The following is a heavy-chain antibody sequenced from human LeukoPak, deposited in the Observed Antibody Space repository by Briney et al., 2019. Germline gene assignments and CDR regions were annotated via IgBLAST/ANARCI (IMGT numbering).Heavy chain of an antibody. CDR3: ARGLYASGTYCNFFDH. CDR2: IFNGGST. CDR1: GFSVSSNY. D-gene: IGHD3-10*01. Sequence: GGSLRLSCAASGFSVSSNYMTWVRQAPGKGLEWVSVIFNGGSTYYADSVRGRFTISTDNSKNTLYLQMNTLRAEDTAVYYCARGLYASGTYCNFFDHWAQGTLVTVSS. J-gene: IGHJ4*02. V-gene: IGHV3-66*01.